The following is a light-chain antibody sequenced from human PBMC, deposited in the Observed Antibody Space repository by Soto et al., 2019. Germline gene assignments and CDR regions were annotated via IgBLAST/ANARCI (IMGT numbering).Light chain of an antibody. CDR3: PQYNSYS. J-gene: IGKJ1*01. Sequence: VHMAQSAATLPASLGDIVTITCRASQSISNWLAWYQQKPGTAPKLLIYHASSLESGVPSRFSGSGSGTEFTLTISSLQPDDFATYYCPQYNSYSFGQGTKLDI. CDR1: QSISNW. V-gene: IGKV1-5*01. CDR2: HAS.